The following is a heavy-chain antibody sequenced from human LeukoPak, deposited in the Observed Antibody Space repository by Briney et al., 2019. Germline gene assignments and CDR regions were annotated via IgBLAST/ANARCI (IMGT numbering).Heavy chain of an antibody. V-gene: IGHV4-39*07. J-gene: IGHJ6*03. Sequence: PSETLSLTCTVSGGSISSSSYYWGWIRQPPGKGLEWIGSIYHSGSTYYNPSLKSRVTISVDTSKNQFSLKLSSVTAADTAVYYCARVRITMVRGVIFAWAKDNYYYMDVWGKGTTVTVPS. CDR3: ARVRITMVRGVIFAWAKDNYYYMDV. CDR1: GGSISSSSYY. D-gene: IGHD3-10*01. CDR2: IYHSGST.